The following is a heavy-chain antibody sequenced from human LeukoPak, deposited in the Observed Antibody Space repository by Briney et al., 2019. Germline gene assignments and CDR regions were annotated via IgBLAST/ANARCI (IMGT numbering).Heavy chain of an antibody. V-gene: IGHV1-69*04. CDR3: ARDGRLRYFDTNPPDY. D-gene: IGHD3-9*01. Sequence: SVKVSFKASGGTFSSYAISWVRQAPGQVLEWMGRIIPILGIANYAQKFQGRVTITADKSTSTAYMELSSLRSEDTAVYYCARDGRLRYFDTNPPDYWGQGTLVTVSS. CDR1: GGTFSSYA. J-gene: IGHJ4*02. CDR2: IIPILGIA.